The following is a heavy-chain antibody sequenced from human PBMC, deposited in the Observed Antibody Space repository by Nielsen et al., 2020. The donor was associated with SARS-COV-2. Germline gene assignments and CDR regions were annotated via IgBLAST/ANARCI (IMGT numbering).Heavy chain of an antibody. V-gene: IGHV4-34*01. CDR2: INHSGST. CDR1: GGSFSGYY. CDR3: ARATTVTMNYYYYYGMDV. J-gene: IGHJ6*02. D-gene: IGHD4-17*01. Sequence: SETLSLTCAVYGGSFSGYYWSWIRQPPGKGLEWIGEINHSGSTNYNPSLKSRVTISVDTSKNQFSLKLSSVTAAYTAVYYCARATTVTMNYYYYYGMDVWGQGTTVTVSS.